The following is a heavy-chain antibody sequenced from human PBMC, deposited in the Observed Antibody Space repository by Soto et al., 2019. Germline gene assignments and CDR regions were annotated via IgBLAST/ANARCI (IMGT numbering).Heavy chain of an antibody. D-gene: IGHD3-10*01. J-gene: IGHJ5*02. V-gene: IGHV1-69*01. CDR3: ARVPPAESKGEIWFDP. CDR1: GGTFSSYA. Sequence: QVQLVQSGAEGKKPGSSVKVSCKASGGTFSSYAISWVRQVPGQGLEWMGGIIAIFGTANYAQKFQGRVTITADESTSTADMELRSLRSEDTAVYYCARVPPAESKGEIWFDPWGQGTLVTVSS. CDR2: IIAIFGTA.